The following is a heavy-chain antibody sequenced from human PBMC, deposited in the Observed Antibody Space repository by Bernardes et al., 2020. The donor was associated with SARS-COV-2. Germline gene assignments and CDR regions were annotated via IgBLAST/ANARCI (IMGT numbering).Heavy chain of an antibody. V-gene: IGHV1-2*02. CDR2: INPDDGGT. CDR1: GYTFTAYD. D-gene: IGHD1-26*01. J-gene: IGHJ4*02. CDR3: TRSLGILHIDY. Sequence: GKGAGKTAGYTFTAYDMHWVRQAPGEGLEWMGWINPDDGGTKYAQKFEGRVTMTRDTSVTTVSMELSSLTSDDTAVYFCTRSLGILHIDYWGQGALVTVSS.